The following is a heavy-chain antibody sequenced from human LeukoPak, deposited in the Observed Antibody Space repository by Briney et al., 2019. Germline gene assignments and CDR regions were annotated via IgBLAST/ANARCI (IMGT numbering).Heavy chain of an antibody. CDR1: GGSISSSSFY. CDR3: ARSRITMVRGVIGDAFDI. V-gene: IGHV4-39*07. D-gene: IGHD3-10*01. CDR2: IYYSGST. J-gene: IGHJ3*02. Sequence: SETLSLTCTVSGGSISSSSFYWGWIRQPPGEGLEWIGSIYYSGSTYYNPSLKSRVTISVDTSKNQFSLKLSSVTAADTAVYYCARSRITMVRGVIGDAFDIWGQGTMVTVSS.